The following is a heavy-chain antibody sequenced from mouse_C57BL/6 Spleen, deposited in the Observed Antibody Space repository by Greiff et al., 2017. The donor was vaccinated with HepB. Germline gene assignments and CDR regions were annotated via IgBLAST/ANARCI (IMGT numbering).Heavy chain of an antibody. CDR3: ARSGGYDGKAFAY. J-gene: IGHJ3*01. D-gene: IGHD2-2*01. V-gene: IGHV1-53*01. Sequence: QVQLQQPGTELAKPGASVKLSCKASGYTFTSYWMHWVKQRPGQGLEWIGNINPSNGGTNYNEKFKSKATLTVDKSSSTAYMQLSSLTSEDSAVYYCARSGGYDGKAFAYWGQGTLVTVSA. CDR2: INPSNGGT. CDR1: GYTFTSYW.